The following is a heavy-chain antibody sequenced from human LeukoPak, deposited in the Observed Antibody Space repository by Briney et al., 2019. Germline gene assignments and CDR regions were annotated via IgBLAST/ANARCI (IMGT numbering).Heavy chain of an antibody. J-gene: IGHJ6*02. D-gene: IGHD4-17*01. CDR2: MSGSGGST. CDR1: GLTFSSYA. CDR3: ARVRYGELDV. Sequence: GGSLRLSCAASGLTFSSYAMSWVRQAPGKGLEWVSSMSGSGGSTYYADSVKGRFTISRDDSKNTLYLQMNSLRAEDTAVYYCARVRYGELDVWGQGTTVTVSS. V-gene: IGHV3-23*01.